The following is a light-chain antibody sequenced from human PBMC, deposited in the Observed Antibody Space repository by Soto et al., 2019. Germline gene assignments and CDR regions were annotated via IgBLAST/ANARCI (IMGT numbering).Light chain of an antibody. J-gene: IGKJ4*01. V-gene: IGKV1-5*03. Sequence: DSQMTQSPSTLPASVGDRVTITCRASQSISSWLAWYQQKPGKAPKRLIYKASLLQSGVPAPFSGSGSGTEFTLTISSLQPEDFATYYCQQYDRYPVTFGGGTKVEVK. CDR2: KAS. CDR3: QQYDRYPVT. CDR1: QSISSW.